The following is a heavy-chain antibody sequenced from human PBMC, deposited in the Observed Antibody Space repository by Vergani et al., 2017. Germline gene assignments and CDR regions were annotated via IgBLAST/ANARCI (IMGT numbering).Heavy chain of an antibody. D-gene: IGHD3-10*01. CDR1: GGSISSYY. V-gene: IGHV4-59*01. Sequence: QVQLQESGPGLVKPSETLSLTCTVSGGSISSYYWSWIRQPPGKGLEWIGYIYYSGSTNYNPSLKSRVTISVDTSKNQFSLKLSSVTAADPAVYYCAGGFVGYYYGMDVWGQGTTVTVSS. CDR3: AGGFVGYYYGMDV. CDR2: IYYSGST. J-gene: IGHJ6*02.